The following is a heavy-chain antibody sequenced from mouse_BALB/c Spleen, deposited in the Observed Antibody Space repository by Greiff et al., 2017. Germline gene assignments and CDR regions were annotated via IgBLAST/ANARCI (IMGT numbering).Heavy chain of an antibody. V-gene: IGHV1-9*01. J-gene: IGHJ3*01. CDR3: DRRYYGSSLWFAY. CDR2: ILPGSGST. Sequence: VQLQQSGAELMKPGASVKISCKASGYTFSSYWIEWVKQRPGHGLEWIGEILPGSGSTNYNEKFKGKATFTADTSSNTAYMQLSSLTSEDSAVYYCDRRYYGSSLWFAYWGQGTLVTVSA. CDR1: GYTFSSYW. D-gene: IGHD1-1*01.